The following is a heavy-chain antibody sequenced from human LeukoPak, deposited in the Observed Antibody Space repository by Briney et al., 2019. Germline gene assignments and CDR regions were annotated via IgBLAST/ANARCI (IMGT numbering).Heavy chain of an antibody. CDR2: ISSSSTTV. CDR1: GFTFSSKS. J-gene: IGHJ4*02. Sequence: GGSLKLSCAASGFTFSSKSMNWVRQAPGRGLEWVSYISSSSTTVYYADSVKGRFTTSRDNAKNSLYLQMNNLGAEDTAVYYCVRDSVSSPEGIWDYWGQGTLVIVSS. V-gene: IGHV3-48*01. D-gene: IGHD6-13*01. CDR3: VRDSVSSPEGIWDY.